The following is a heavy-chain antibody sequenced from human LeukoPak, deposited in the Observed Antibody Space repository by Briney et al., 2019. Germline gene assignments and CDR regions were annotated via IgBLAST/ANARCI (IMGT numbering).Heavy chain of an antibody. D-gene: IGHD3-22*01. Sequence: ASVKVSCKASGYTFTAYYMHWVQQAPGQGLEWMGWINPNSGGTNYAQKFQGRVTMTRNTSISTAYMELSSLRSEDTAVYYCARLYYDSSGYYGYNWFDPWGQGTLVTVSS. CDR2: INPNSGGT. CDR3: ARLYYDSSGYYGYNWFDP. V-gene: IGHV1-2*02. J-gene: IGHJ5*02. CDR1: GYTFTAYY.